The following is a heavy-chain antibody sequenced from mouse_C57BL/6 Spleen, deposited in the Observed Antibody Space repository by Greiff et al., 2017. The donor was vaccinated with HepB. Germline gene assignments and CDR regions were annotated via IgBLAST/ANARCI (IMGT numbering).Heavy chain of an antibody. CDR2: IDPEDGET. V-gene: IGHV14-2*01. D-gene: IGHD2-5*01. Sequence: VQLQQSGAELVKPGASVKLSCTASGFNIKDYYMHWVKQRTEQGLEWIGRIDPEDGETEYAPKFQGKATITADTSSNTAYLQLSSLTSEDTAVYYCARSGYYSNHFDYWGQGTTLTVSS. J-gene: IGHJ2*01. CDR1: GFNIKDYY. CDR3: ARSGYYSNHFDY.